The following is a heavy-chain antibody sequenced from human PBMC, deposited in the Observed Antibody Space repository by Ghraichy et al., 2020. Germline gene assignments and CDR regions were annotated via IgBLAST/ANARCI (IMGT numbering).Heavy chain of an antibody. Sequence: GESLNISCKGSGYTFTNYWIGWVRQMPGKGLEWMGNIYPSDSETTYSPSFQGQVTISVEKSISTAYLQWSSLKASDTATYYCARHASSGWYAPKRNFYDMDVWGQGTTVTGSS. CDR2: IYPSDSET. V-gene: IGHV5-51*01. CDR1: GYTFTNYW. J-gene: IGHJ6*02. D-gene: IGHD6-19*01. CDR3: ARHASSGWYAPKRNFYDMDV.